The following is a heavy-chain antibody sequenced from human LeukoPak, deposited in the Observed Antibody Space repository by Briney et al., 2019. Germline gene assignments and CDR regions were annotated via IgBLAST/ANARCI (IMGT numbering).Heavy chain of an antibody. CDR2: ISSSSSYI. J-gene: IGHJ4*02. D-gene: IGHD2-2*02. Sequence: GGSLRLSCAASGFTLSSYSMNWVRQAPGKGLVWVSSISSSSSYIYYADSVKGRFTISRDNAKNSLYLQMNSLRAEDTAVYYCARDWNIPPSDWGQGTLVTVSS. CDR1: GFTLSSYS. CDR3: ARDWNIPPSD. V-gene: IGHV3-21*01.